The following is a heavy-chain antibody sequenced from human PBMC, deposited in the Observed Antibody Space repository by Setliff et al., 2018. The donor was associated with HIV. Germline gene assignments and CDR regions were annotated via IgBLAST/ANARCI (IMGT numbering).Heavy chain of an antibody. CDR2: VYHSGTT. CDR1: GYSISTAYY. D-gene: IGHD3-3*01. CDR3: MRGRSITIFGVAYFDF. J-gene: IGHJ4*02. V-gene: IGHV4-38-2*01. Sequence: SETLSLTCAVSGYSISTAYYWGWIRQPPGKGLEWIGSVYHSGTTYYNPSLKSLVTISVDMSNNQFSLKVTSVTAADTAVYYCMRGRSITIFGVAYFDFWGQGTQVTVSS.